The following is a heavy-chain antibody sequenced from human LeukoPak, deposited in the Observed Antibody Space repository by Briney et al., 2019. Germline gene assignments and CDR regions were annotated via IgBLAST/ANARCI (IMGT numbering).Heavy chain of an antibody. J-gene: IGHJ4*02. D-gene: IGHD3-22*01. CDR2: IYFTGKI. V-gene: IGHV4-39*07. Sequence: PSETLSLTCTVSGGSINSNNYYWGWIRQPPGKGLEWIGSIYFTGKIYYNASLKSRVTVSLDTSKNHFSLKLNSVTAADTAVYYCARVRITMIVREYFDFWGQGTLVTVSS. CDR3: ARVRITMIVREYFDF. CDR1: GGSINSNNYY.